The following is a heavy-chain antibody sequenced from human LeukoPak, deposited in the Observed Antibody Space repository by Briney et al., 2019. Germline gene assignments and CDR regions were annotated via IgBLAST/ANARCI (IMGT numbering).Heavy chain of an antibody. CDR1: GFTFSSYG. CDR3: AKDRVPTAGLSRGPLDH. J-gene: IGHJ5*02. D-gene: IGHD6-13*01. Sequence: PGRSLRLSCVASGFTFSSYGMHWVRQAPAKGLEWVAVIWYDGSNKYYADSVKGRFTISRDNSKNTLYLQMNGLRVEDTAVYYCAKDRVPTAGLSRGPLDHWGQGTLVTVSS. V-gene: IGHV3-33*06. CDR2: IWYDGSNK.